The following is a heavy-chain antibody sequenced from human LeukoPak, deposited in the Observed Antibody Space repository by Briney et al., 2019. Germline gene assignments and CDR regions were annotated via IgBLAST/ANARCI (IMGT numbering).Heavy chain of an antibody. Sequence: SETLSLTCTVSGGSISSYYWSWIRQPPGKGLEWIGYIHYSGSTNYKASLKSRVSISVDTSKNQFSLKLSSVTAADTAVYYCARVNDGDRYYYYYYMDVWGKGTTVTVSS. J-gene: IGHJ6*03. CDR1: GGSISSYY. D-gene: IGHD4-17*01. CDR3: ARVNDGDRYYYYYYMDV. CDR2: IHYSGST. V-gene: IGHV4-59*12.